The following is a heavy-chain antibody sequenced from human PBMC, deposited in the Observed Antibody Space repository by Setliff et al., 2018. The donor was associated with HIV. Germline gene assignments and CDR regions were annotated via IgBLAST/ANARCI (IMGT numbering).Heavy chain of an antibody. V-gene: IGHV4-39*07. D-gene: IGHD6-6*01. Sequence: SETLSLTCTVSGGSISSGGYYWSWIRQPPGKGLEYIGNIYQSGTTYYNSSLASRVTMSLDTSKNQFSLKLNSVTAADTAVYYCARKEVIGPRRLYYYLDLWGRGTLVTVSS. CDR3: ARKEVIGPRRLYYYLDL. CDR1: GGSISSGGYY. CDR2: IYQSGTT. J-gene: IGHJ2*01.